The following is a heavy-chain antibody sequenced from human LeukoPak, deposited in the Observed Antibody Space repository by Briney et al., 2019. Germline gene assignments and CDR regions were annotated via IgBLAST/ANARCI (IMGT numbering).Heavy chain of an antibody. V-gene: IGHV4-34*01. J-gene: IGHJ5*02. CDR3: ARVVPAAVNP. CDR1: GGSFSGYY. D-gene: IGHD2-2*01. Sequence: SETLSLTCAVYGGSFSGYYWSWIRQPPGKGLEWIGEINHSGSTNYNPSLKSRVTISVDTSKNQFSLKLSSVTAADTAVCYCARVVPAAVNPWGQGTLVTVSS. CDR2: INHSGST.